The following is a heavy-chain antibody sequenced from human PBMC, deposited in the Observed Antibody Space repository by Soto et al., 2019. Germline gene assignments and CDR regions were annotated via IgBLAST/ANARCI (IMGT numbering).Heavy chain of an antibody. D-gene: IGHD3-16*02. CDR1: DGAFSGYY. V-gene: IGHV4-34*01. CDR3: ARTLITGYTLYH. J-gene: IGHJ5*02. CDR2: INHSGST. Sequence: SGSVCITVAVEDGAFSGYYWSWIRQPPGKGLEWIGEINHSGSTNYNPSLKSRVTISVDTSKNQFSLKLSSVTAADTAVYYCARTLITGYTLYHWGQGTLVTVSS.